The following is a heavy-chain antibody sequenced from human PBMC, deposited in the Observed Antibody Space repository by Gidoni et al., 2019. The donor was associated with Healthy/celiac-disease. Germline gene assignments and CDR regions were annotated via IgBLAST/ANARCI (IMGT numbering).Heavy chain of an antibody. Sequence: EVQLLESGGGLVQPGGSRRPSWAASGFTFSSYAMSWVRQAPGKGLGWVSAISGSGGSTYYADSVKGRFTISRDNSKNTLYLQMNSLRAEDTAVYYCAKEMDQRTYDYWGQGTLVTVSS. CDR3: AKEMDQRTYDY. CDR2: ISGSGGST. CDR1: GFTFSSYA. J-gene: IGHJ4*02. V-gene: IGHV3-23*01.